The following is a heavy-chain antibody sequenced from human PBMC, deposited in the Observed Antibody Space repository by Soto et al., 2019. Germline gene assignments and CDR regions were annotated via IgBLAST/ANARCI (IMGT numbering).Heavy chain of an antibody. J-gene: IGHJ4*02. V-gene: IGHV4-30-4*01. CDR2: IYYSGST. D-gene: IGHD3-22*01. CDR3: ARDHQLGYYDSSGYTD. Sequence: LSLTCTVSGGSISGGDYYWIWIRQPPGKGLEWIGYIYYSGSTYYNPSLESRVTISVDTSKNQFSLKLSSVTAADTAVYYCARDHQLGYYDSSGYTDWGQGTLVTVSS. CDR1: GGSISGGDYY.